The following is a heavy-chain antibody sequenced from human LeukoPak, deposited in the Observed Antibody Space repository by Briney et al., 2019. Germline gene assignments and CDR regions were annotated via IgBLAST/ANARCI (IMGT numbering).Heavy chain of an antibody. Sequence: ASVKVSCKASGYTFTSYGISWVRQAPGQGLEWMGWISAYNGNTNYAQKLQGRVTMTTDTSTSTAYMELRSLRSDDTAVYYCARDAVDQLLSGGSYGMDVWGQGTTVTVSS. CDR3: ARDAVDQLLSGGSYGMDV. D-gene: IGHD2-2*01. J-gene: IGHJ6*02. CDR1: GYTFTSYG. CDR2: ISAYNGNT. V-gene: IGHV1-18*01.